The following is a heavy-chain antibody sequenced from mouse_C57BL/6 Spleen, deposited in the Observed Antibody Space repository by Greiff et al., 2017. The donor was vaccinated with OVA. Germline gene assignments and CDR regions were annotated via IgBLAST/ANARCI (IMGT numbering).Heavy chain of an antibody. J-gene: IGHJ4*01. D-gene: IGHD2-4*01. V-gene: IGHV1-52*01. CDR3: ARSGGLRPYYYAMDY. CDR1: GYTFTSYW. CDR2: IDPSDSET. Sequence: VQLQQPGAELVRPGSSVKLSCKASGYTFTSYWMHWVKQRPIQGLEWIGNIDPSDSETHYNQKFKDKATLTVDKSSSTAYMQLSSLTSEDSAVYYCARSGGLRPYYYAMDYWGQGTSVTVSS.